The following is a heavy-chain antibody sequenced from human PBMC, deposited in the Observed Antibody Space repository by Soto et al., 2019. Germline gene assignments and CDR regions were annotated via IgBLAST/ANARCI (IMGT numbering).Heavy chain of an antibody. Sequence: QVQLVESGGGVVQPGRSLRLSCAASGFTFSSYGMHWVRQAPGKGLEWVAVISYDGSNKYYADSVKGRFTISRDNSKSTLYLQMNSLRAEDTAVYYCAKLNSSGWYYYYYGMDVWGQGTTVTVSS. CDR2: ISYDGSNK. CDR3: AKLNSSGWYYYYYGMDV. V-gene: IGHV3-30*18. CDR1: GFTFSSYG. J-gene: IGHJ6*02. D-gene: IGHD6-19*01.